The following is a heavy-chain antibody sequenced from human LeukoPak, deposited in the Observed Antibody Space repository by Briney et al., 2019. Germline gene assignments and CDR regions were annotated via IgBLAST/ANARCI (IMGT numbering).Heavy chain of an antibody. CDR2: ISHSGST. J-gene: IGHJ5*02. Sequence: SEALTLTCTVSGGSINSSSYYWGWIRQPPGKGLKWIGSISHSGSTYYNPSLKSRVTISVDTSKNQFSLKLSSVTAADTAVYYCARGQPRMSWFDPYGQGPLVTVSS. CDR3: ARGQPRMSWFDP. CDR1: GGSINSSSYY. V-gene: IGHV4-39*07.